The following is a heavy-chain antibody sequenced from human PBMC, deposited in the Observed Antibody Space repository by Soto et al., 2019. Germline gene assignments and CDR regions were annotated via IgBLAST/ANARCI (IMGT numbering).Heavy chain of an antibody. V-gene: IGHV5-51*01. CDR3: ARQVADDYYYYVMDV. CDR1: GYSFTSYW. D-gene: IGHD2-15*01. CDR2: IYPGDSDT. J-gene: IGHJ6*02. Sequence: PGESLKISCKGSGYSFTSYWIGWVRQMPGKGLEWMGIIYPGDSDTRYSPSFQGQVTISADKSISTAYLQWSSLKASDTAMYYCARQVADDYYYYVMDVWGQGTTVTVSS.